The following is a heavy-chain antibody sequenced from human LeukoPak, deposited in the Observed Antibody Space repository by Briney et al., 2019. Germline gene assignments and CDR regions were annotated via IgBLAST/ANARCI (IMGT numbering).Heavy chain of an antibody. J-gene: IGHJ4*02. CDR3: ARDPGYSSGWPDY. CDR1: GGTFSSYA. D-gene: IGHD6-19*01. CDR2: IIPIFGTA. V-gene: IGHV1-69*01. Sequence: SVKVSCKASGGTFSSYAISWVRQAPGQGLEWMGGIIPIFGTANYAQKFQGRVTITADESTSTAYMELRSLRSDDTAVYYCARDPGYSSGWPDYWGQGTLVTVSS.